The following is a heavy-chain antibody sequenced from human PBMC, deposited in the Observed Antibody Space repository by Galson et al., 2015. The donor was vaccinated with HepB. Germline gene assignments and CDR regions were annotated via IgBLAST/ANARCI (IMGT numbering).Heavy chain of an antibody. CDR1: GYTFTSYA. CDR3: ARPRRSSSWYWYFDL. Sequence: SVKVSCKASGYTFTSYAMHWVRQAPGQRLEWMGWINAGNGNTKYSQKFQGRVTITRDTSASTAYMELSSLRSEDTAVYYCARPRRSSSWYWYFDLWGRGTLVTVSS. D-gene: IGHD6-13*01. CDR2: INAGNGNT. V-gene: IGHV1-3*01. J-gene: IGHJ2*01.